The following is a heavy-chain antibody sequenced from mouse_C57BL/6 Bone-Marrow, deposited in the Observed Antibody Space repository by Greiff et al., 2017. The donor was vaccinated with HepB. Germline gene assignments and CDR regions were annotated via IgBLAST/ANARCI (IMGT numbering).Heavy chain of an antibody. D-gene: IGHD1-1*01. V-gene: IGHV1-81*01. Sequence: QVQLKESGAELARPGASVKLSCKASGYTFTSYGISWVKQRTGQGLEWIGEIYPRSGNTYYNEKFKGKATLTADKSSSTAYMELRSLTSEDSAVYFCAVLLIRRGYFDVWGTGTTVTVSS. CDR2: IYPRSGNT. CDR1: GYTFTSYG. CDR3: AVLLIRRGYFDV. J-gene: IGHJ1*03.